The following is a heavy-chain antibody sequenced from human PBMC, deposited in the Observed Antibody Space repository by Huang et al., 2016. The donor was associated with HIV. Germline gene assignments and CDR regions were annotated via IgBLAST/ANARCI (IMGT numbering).Heavy chain of an antibody. CDR2: SDPGDSDT. J-gene: IGHJ3*02. V-gene: IGHV5-51*01. CDR1: GYTFNGYW. CDR3: ARQGVGDFVVEPTGLGAFDI. Sequence: EVQLVQSGAVVKKPGESLKSSCKGSGYTFNGYWIGWVRQLPGKGLEWMGISDPGDSDTTYSPSFQGQVTISADKSISTAYLQWSGLKASDTAMYYCARQGVGDFVVEPTGLGAFDIWGQGTMVTVSS. D-gene: IGHD2-2*01.